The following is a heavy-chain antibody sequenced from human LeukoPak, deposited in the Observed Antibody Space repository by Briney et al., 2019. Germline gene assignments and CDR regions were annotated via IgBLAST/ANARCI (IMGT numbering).Heavy chain of an antibody. CDR2: IYPSDSDT. J-gene: IGHJ4*02. CDR1: GYSFTSYW. D-gene: IGHD2-2*02. CDR3: ARSKQCSTANCYRDY. V-gene: IGHV5-51*01. Sequence: GESLKISCKGSGYSFTSYWIGWVRQMPGKGLEWMGIIYPSDSDTRYSPSFQGQVTISADKSITTAYLQWSSLKASDTAMYYCARSKQCSTANCYRDYWGQGTLVTVSS.